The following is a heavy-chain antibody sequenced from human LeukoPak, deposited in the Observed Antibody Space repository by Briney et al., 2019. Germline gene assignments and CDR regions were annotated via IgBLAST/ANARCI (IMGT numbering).Heavy chain of an antibody. J-gene: IGHJ4*02. V-gene: IGHV1-2*02. CDR3: ARGRLTKRESYRYYFDY. CDR1: GYTFTGYY. CDR2: INSNSGGT. D-gene: IGHD1-26*01. Sequence: ASVKVSCKASGYTFTGYYMHWVRQAPGQGLEWMGWINSNSGGTNYAQKFQGRVTMTRDTSISTAYMELSRLRSDDTAVYYCARGRLTKRESYRYYFDYWGQGTLVTVSS.